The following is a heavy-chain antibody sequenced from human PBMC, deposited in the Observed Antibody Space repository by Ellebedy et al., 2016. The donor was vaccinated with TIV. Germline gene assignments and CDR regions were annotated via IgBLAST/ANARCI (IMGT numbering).Heavy chain of an antibody. CDR1: GYRFSNYW. V-gene: IGHV5-51*01. CDR3: ARGASGYPSPLDS. Sequence: PGGSLRLSCKGSGYRFSNYWIGWVRQMPGKGLEWMGSFYPGNSDTRYSPSFQGQVTISVDKSITPAYLQWSSLKPADTAIYFCARGASGYPSPLDSWGQGTLVIVSS. CDR2: FYPGNSDT. J-gene: IGHJ4*02. D-gene: IGHD5-12*01.